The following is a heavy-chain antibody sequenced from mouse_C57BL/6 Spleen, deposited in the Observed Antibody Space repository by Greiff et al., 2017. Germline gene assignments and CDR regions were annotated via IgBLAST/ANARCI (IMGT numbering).Heavy chain of an antibody. V-gene: IGHV1-54*01. Sequence: QVQLQQSGAELVRPGTSVKVSCKASGYAFTNYLIEWVKQRPGQGLEWIGVINPGSGGTNYNEKFKGKATLTADKSSSTAYMQLSSLTSEDSAVYFCARCGVVEGYFGVWGTGTTVTVSS. CDR1: GYAFTNYL. D-gene: IGHD1-1*01. CDR3: ARCGVVEGYFGV. J-gene: IGHJ1*03. CDR2: INPGSGGT.